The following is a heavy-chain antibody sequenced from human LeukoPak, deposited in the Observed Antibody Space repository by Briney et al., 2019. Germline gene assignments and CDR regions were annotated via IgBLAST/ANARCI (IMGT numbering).Heavy chain of an antibody. D-gene: IGHD6-13*01. CDR1: GFTFSSYE. J-gene: IGHJ4*02. Sequence: PGGSLRLSCAASGFTFSSYEMNWVRQAPGKGLEWVSYISSSGSTIYYADSMKGRFTISRDNAKNSLYLQMNSLRAEDTAVYYCARWAKGIRNYFDYWGQGTLVTVSS. V-gene: IGHV3-48*03. CDR3: ARWAKGIRNYFDY. CDR2: ISSSGSTI.